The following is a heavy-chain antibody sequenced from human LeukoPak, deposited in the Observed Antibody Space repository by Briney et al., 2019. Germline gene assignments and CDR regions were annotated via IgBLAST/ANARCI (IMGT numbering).Heavy chain of an antibody. V-gene: IGHV1-69*05. D-gene: IGHD3-22*01. CDR2: IIPIFGTA. J-gene: IGHJ4*02. CDR1: GGTFSSYA. Sequence: SVKVPCKASGGTFSSYAISWVRQAPGQGLEWMGRIIPIFGTANYAQKFQGRVTITTDESTSTAYMELSSLRSEDTAVYYCATGSGYSPQVDYWGQGTLVTVSS. CDR3: ATGSGYSPQVDY.